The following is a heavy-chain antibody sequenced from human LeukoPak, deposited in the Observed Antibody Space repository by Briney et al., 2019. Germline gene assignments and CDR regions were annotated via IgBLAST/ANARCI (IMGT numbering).Heavy chain of an antibody. CDR1: GGTFSSYT. Sequence: SVKVPCKAFGGTFSSYTISWVRQAPGQGLEWMGRIIPILGIANYAQKFQGRVTITADKSTSTAYMELSSLRSEDTAVYYCARALGGVAGTNLYYYYMDVWGKGTTVTVSS. CDR2: IIPILGIA. D-gene: IGHD3-16*01. CDR3: ARALGGVAGTNLYYYYMDV. J-gene: IGHJ6*03. V-gene: IGHV1-69*02.